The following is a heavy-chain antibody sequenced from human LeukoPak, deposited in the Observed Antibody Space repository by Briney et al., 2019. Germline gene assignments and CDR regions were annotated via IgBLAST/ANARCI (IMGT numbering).Heavy chain of an antibody. CDR2: FIPIFGSA. J-gene: IGHJ4*02. CDR1: GGTLANYA. D-gene: IGHD6-19*01. Sequence: SVKVSCKASGGTLANYAVSWVRQAPGQGLEWMGGFIPIFGSANYAQQFQGRLTMTGDESTSIAYMELSSLRSEDTAVYFCARGGVGLAVAAYFAFWGEETRLTFSS. V-gene: IGHV1-69*13. CDR3: ARGGVGLAVAAYFAF.